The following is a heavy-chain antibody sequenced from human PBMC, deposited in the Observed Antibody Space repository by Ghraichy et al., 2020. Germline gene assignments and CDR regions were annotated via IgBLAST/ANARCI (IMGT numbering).Heavy chain of an antibody. J-gene: IGHJ6*02. Sequence: GGSLRLSCAASGFTFNRYAMSWVRQAPGKGLEWVSAISGSGGITYYADSVKGRFTISRDNSKNTLYLQMNSLRAEDTAVYYCAKDWYCTSTSCYAGYCYYGMDVWGQGTTVTVSS. V-gene: IGHV3-23*01. D-gene: IGHD2-2*01. CDR2: ISGSGGIT. CDR1: GFTFNRYA. CDR3: AKDWYCTSTSCYAGYCYYGMDV.